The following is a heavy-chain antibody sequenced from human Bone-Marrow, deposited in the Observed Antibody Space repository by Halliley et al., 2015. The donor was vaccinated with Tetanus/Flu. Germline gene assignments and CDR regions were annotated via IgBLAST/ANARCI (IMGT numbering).Heavy chain of an antibody. CDR1: GFTFSGSA. CDR2: IRIKSNNYAT. J-gene: IGHJ6*02. Sequence: SLRLSCVASGFTFSGSAMHWVRQVPGKGLEWVGRIRIKSNNYATAYGPLVNGRFTLSRDDSQNTTYLQMNSLKTEDTAVYYCTRQWERADKPYYNMDVWGQGTTVTVSS. CDR3: TRQWERADKPYYNMDV. D-gene: IGHD1-26*01. V-gene: IGHV3-73*01.